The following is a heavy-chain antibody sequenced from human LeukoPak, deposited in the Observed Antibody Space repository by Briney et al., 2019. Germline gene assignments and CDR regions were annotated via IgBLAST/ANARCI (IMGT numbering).Heavy chain of an antibody. CDR3: ASGWLFFDY. J-gene: IGHJ4*02. D-gene: IGHD5-12*01. Sequence: SETLSLTCTVSGGSISSYDWSWTRQPPGKGLEWIGYIYYSGSTNYNPSLKSRVTISVDTSKNQFSLKLSSVTAADTAVYYCASGWLFFDYWGQGTLVTVSS. V-gene: IGHV4-59*01. CDR2: IYYSGST. CDR1: GGSISSYD.